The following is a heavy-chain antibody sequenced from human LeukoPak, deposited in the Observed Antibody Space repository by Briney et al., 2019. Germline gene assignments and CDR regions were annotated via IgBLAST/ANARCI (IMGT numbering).Heavy chain of an antibody. CDR3: ARDRGITMVRGVPYYYYYMDV. Sequence: SQTLSLTCAISGDSVSSNSAAWNWIRQSPSRGLERLGRTYYRSKWYNDYAVSVKSRITINPDTSKNQFSLQLNSVTPENTAVYYCARDRGITMVRGVPYYYYYMDVWGKGTTVTISS. CDR2: TYYRSKWYN. J-gene: IGHJ6*03. D-gene: IGHD3-10*01. CDR1: GDSVSSNSAA. V-gene: IGHV6-1*01.